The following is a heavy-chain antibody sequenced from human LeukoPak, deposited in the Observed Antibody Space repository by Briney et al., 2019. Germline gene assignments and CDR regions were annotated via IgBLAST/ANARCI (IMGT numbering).Heavy chain of an antibody. D-gene: IGHD5-24*01. CDR2: ICPGDSDT. Sequence: GESLKISCKGSGYNFITSWIGWVRQMPGKGLEWMGIICPGDSDTRYSPSFQGQVTISADKSISTAYLQWSTLKASDTAVYYCARRTDGANYSFFDPWGQGTLVIVSS. J-gene: IGHJ5*02. V-gene: IGHV5-51*01. CDR3: ARRTDGANYSFFDP. CDR1: GYNFITSW.